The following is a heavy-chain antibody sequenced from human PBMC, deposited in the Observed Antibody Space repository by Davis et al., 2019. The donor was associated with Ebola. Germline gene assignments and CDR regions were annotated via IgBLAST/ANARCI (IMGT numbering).Heavy chain of an antibody. CDR2: IYYSGST. CDR1: GGSFSGYY. Sequence: SETLSLTCAVYGGSFSGYYWSWIRQPPGKGLEWIGSIYYSGSTYYNPSLKSRVTISVDTSKNQFSLKLNSVTAADTAVYYCARHMGDNSIDYWGQGTLVTVSS. V-gene: IGHV4-34*01. D-gene: IGHD1-1*01. J-gene: IGHJ4*02. CDR3: ARHMGDNSIDY.